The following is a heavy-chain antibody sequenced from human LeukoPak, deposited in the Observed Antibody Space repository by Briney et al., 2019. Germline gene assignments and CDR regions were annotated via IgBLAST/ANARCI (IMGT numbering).Heavy chain of an antibody. CDR1: GGSFSGYY. D-gene: IGHD2-2*02. Sequence: SETLSLTCAVYGGSFSGYYWSWIRQTPGKGLEWIGEINHSGSTKYTLSLQSRVTISVDKSNHQFSLRLSSVTAAATAVYYWARGIVLVSAAIPLSRPGARFDYWGQGTLVTVSS. V-gene: IGHV4-34*01. CDR3: ARGIVLVSAAIPLSRPGARFDY. J-gene: IGHJ4*02. CDR2: INHSGST.